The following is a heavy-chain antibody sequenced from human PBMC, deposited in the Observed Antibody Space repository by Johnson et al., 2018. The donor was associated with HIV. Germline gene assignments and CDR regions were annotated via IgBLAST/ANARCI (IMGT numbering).Heavy chain of an antibody. D-gene: IGHD6-6*01. CDR1: GFTFSSYG. CDR3: ASYSSSDAFDI. Sequence: QVQLVESGGGVVQPGRSLRLSCAASGFTFSSYGMHWVRQAPGKGLEWVTFIRYDGSGKYYADSVNGRFTISRDNSKNTLYLQMNSLRAEDTAVYYCASYSSSDAFDIWGQGTVVTVSS. J-gene: IGHJ3*02. CDR2: IRYDGSGK. V-gene: IGHV3-33*08.